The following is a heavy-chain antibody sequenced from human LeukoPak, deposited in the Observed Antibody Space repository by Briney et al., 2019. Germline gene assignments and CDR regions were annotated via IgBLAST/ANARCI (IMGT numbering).Heavy chain of an antibody. CDR3: ARKYHYGSGSKGAFDY. CDR2: IDWDDDK. J-gene: IGHJ4*02. V-gene: IGHV2-70*01. D-gene: IGHD3-10*01. Sequence: SGPTLVNPTQTLTLTCTFSGFSLSTSGMCVSWIRQSPGKALEWLALIDWDDDKYYSTSLKTRLTISKDTSKSQVVLTLTNMDPVDTATYYCARKYHYGSGSKGAFDYWGQGTLVTVSS. CDR1: GFSLSTSGMC.